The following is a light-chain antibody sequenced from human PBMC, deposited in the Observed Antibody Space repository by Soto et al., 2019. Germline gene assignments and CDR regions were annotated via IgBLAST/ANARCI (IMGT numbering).Light chain of an antibody. CDR2: DDN. CDR1: SSNIGSNY. J-gene: IGLJ2*01. CDR3: GTWDSSLSAGV. Sequence: SVLTQPPSVSAAPGQKVTISCSGSSSNIGSNYVSWYQQLPGTAPKLLIYDDNKQPSGIPDRFSGSKSGTSATLGITGLQTGDEADYYCGTWDSSLSAGVFGGGTKVTVL. V-gene: IGLV1-51*01.